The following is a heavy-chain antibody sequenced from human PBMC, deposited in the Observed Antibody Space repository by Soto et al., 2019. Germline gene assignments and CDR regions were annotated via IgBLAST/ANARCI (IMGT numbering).Heavy chain of an antibody. J-gene: IGHJ4*02. CDR1: GYTFISYY. CDR2: IHPSSGGT. Sequence: ASVKVSCKASGYTFISYYMHWVRQAPGQGLEWMGMIHPSSGGTNYPQKFQGRVTMTRDTSTSTVYMKLRSLRSEDTAMYYCATRTYTSGWYNIDYWGQGTQVTVSS. CDR3: ATRTYTSGWYNIDY. V-gene: IGHV1-46*01. D-gene: IGHD6-19*01.